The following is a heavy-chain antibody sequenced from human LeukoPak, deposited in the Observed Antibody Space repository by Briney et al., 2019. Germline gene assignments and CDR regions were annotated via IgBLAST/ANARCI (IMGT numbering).Heavy chain of an antibody. V-gene: IGHV4-39*07. J-gene: IGHJ3*02. CDR1: GDSISSSNSY. Sequence: SETLSLTCTVSGDSISSSNSYWGWIRQPPGKGLEWIGSIYYSGSTYYNPSLKSRVTISVDTSKNQFSLKLSSVTAADTAVYYCARGGAAPMFWAFDIWGQGTMVTVSS. CDR2: IYYSGST. D-gene: IGHD3-10*02. CDR3: ARGGAAPMFWAFDI.